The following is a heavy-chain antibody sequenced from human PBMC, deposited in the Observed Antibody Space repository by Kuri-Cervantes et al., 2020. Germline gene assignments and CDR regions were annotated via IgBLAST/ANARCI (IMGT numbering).Heavy chain of an antibody. Sequence: GGSLRLTCAASGFTFSSYSMNWVRQAPGTGLEWVSYISISSSTIYYSDSVMGRFTISRDNAKNSLYLQMNSLRDEDTSVYYCARGGTGYELYYFDYWGQGTLVTVSS. J-gene: IGHJ4*02. D-gene: IGHD3/OR15-3a*01. CDR1: GFTFSSYS. CDR3: ARGGTGYELYYFDY. V-gene: IGHV3-48*02. CDR2: ISISSSTI.